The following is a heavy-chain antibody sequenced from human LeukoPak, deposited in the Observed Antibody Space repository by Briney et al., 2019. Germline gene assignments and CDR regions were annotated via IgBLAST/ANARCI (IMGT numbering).Heavy chain of an antibody. V-gene: IGHV4-30-2*01. CDR1: GGSISSGGYY. D-gene: IGHD4-11*01. Sequence: PSETLSLTCTVSGGSISSGGYYWSWIRQPPGKGLERIGYIYHSGSTYYNPSLKSRVTISVDRSKNQFSLKLSSVTAADTAVYYCARHRDYSNPNLDYWGQGTLVTVSS. CDR3: ARHRDYSNPNLDY. CDR2: IYHSGST. J-gene: IGHJ4*02.